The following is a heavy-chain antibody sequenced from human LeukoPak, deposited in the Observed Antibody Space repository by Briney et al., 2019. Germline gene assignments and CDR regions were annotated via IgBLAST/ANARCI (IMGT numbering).Heavy chain of an antibody. CDR2: IYSGGST. CDR3: TPDPGYSYGYPVDY. V-gene: IGHV3-53*01. Sequence: GGSLRLSCAASGFTVSSKYMSWVRQAPGKGLEWVSIIYSGGSTYHADSVKGRFTISRDNSKNTLNFQMNSLRAEDTAVYYCTPDPGYSYGYPVDYWGQGTLVTVSS. D-gene: IGHD5-18*01. CDR1: GFTVSSKY. J-gene: IGHJ4*02.